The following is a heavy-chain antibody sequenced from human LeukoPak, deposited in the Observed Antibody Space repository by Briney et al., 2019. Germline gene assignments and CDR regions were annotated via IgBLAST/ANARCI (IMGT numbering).Heavy chain of an antibody. Sequence: GGSLRLSCAASGFIFSNYGIHWVRQAPGKGLEWVAVISYDGSNKYYADSEKGRFIISRDNSKNTLYLQMNSLRVEDTAVYNCARLGYCSSTSCAGMDVWGQGTTVTVSS. CDR3: ARLGYCSSTSCAGMDV. J-gene: IGHJ6*02. CDR2: ISYDGSNK. D-gene: IGHD2-2*01. CDR1: GFIFSNYG. V-gene: IGHV3-30*03.